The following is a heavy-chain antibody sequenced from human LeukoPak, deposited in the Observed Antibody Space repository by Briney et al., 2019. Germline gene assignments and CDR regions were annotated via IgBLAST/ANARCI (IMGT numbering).Heavy chain of an antibody. J-gene: IGHJ4*02. V-gene: IGHV5-51*01. CDR2: IYPSDSDT. Sequence: GESLKISCKGFGYTFAIYWIGWVRQMPGKGPEWMGTIYPSDSDTRYSPSFQGHVTISADKSITTAYLQWSSLKASGSAMYYCTRTPRLVAHAFYFDQWGRGTLVTVSS. CDR3: TRTPRLVAHAFYFDQ. D-gene: IGHD2-2*01. CDR1: GYTFAIYW.